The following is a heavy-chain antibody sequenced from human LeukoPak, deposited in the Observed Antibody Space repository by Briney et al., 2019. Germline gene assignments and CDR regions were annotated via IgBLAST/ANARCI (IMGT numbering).Heavy chain of an antibody. V-gene: IGHV4-34*01. CDR1: GGSFSGYY. CDR2: INHSGST. J-gene: IGHJ4*02. D-gene: IGHD2-15*01. Sequence: SETLSLTCAVYGGSFSGYYWSWIRQPPGKGLEWIGEINHSGSTNYNPSLKSRVTISVDTSENQFSLKLSSVTAADTAVYYCARGSVVAATYFDYWGQGTLVTVSS. CDR3: ARGSVVAATYFDY.